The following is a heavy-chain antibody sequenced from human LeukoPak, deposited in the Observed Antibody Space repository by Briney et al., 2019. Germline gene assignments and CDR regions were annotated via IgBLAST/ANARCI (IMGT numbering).Heavy chain of an antibody. D-gene: IGHD3-22*01. CDR1: GFTVSNYG. J-gene: IGHJ4*02. Sequence: GGSLRRSCAASGFTVSNYGMHWVRQAPGKGLEWVAVIWFDGSKTDQADSVKGRFTISRDNSKNTLYLQMNSLRAEDTAVYYCARARGYDGSDYYYGFFDYWGQGPLVTVSS. CDR3: ARARGYDGSDYYYGFFDY. V-gene: IGHV3-33*01. CDR2: IWFDGSKT.